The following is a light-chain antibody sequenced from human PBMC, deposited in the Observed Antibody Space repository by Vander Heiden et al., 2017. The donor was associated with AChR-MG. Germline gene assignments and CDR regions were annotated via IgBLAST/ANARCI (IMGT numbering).Light chain of an antibody. J-gene: IGKJ1*01. V-gene: IGKV3-15*01. CDR1: QSFCNH. Sequence: EIAMTQSPATLPVSPGERATLPCRASQSFCNHLAWYQPKPGQAPWLLVYGASTRATGIPARFSGSGSGTEFTLTISSLQSEDFAVYYCQQYNNWPWTFGQGTKVEIK. CDR3: QQYNNWPWT. CDR2: GAS.